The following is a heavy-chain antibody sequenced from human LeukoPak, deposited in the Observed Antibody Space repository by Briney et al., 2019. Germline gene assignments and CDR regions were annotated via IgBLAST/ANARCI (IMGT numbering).Heavy chain of an antibody. Sequence: WASVKVSCKASGYTFTGYYMHWVRQAPGQGLEWMGWINPNSGGTNYAQKFQGRVTMTRDTSTSTAYMELSRLRSDDTAVYYCARLLRFLEWVSYYGMDVWGQGTTVTVSS. CDR1: GYTFTGYY. D-gene: IGHD3-3*01. CDR3: ARLLRFLEWVSYYGMDV. J-gene: IGHJ6*02. V-gene: IGHV1-2*02. CDR2: INPNSGGT.